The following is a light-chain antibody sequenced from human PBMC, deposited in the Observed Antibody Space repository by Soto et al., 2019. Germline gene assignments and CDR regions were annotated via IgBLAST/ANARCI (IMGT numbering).Light chain of an antibody. CDR3: HEYGASPRT. CDR1: QVVAGTF. Sequence: EIVLTQSPDIVSLSPGERATLSCRASQVVAGTFLSWYQQKPGQAPRLRIYGASSRDTGIPDRFSGSGSGTDVSLSISRLESEDFAVYYCHEYGASPRTVGQGNKVQIK. V-gene: IGKV3-20*01. CDR2: GAS. J-gene: IGKJ1*01.